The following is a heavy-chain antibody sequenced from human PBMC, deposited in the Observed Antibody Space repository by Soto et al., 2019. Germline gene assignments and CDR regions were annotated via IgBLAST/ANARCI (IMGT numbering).Heavy chain of an antibody. CDR3: ARHRADIVVVPAAPSWFDP. Sequence: QLQLQESGPGLVKPSETLSLTCTVSGGSISSSSYYWGWIRQPPGKGREWIGSIYYSGSTYYNPSLKSRVTISVDTSKNQFSLELSSVTAADTAVYYCARHRADIVVVPAAPSWFDPWGQGTLVTVSS. V-gene: IGHV4-39*01. D-gene: IGHD2-2*01. CDR1: GGSISSSSYY. J-gene: IGHJ5*02. CDR2: IYYSGST.